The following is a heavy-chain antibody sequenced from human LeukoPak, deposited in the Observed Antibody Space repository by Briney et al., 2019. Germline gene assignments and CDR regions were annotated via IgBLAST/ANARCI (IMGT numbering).Heavy chain of an antibody. CDR1: GFPLGDYL. J-gene: IGHJ4*02. Sequence: AGGSLILSCTAPGFPLGDYLMTSFRQAPGKGVELRGFISGVTTEYAASMKGRFTISRDDSTSIAYLQMNSLTTEDTAVYYCSRGSCWLWVYWGQGPLVTVSS. D-gene: IGHD2-15*01. CDR2: ISGVTT. CDR3: SRGSCWLWVY. V-gene: IGHV3-49*03.